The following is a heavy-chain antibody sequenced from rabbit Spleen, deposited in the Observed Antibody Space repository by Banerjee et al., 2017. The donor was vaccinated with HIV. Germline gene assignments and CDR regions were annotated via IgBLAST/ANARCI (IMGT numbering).Heavy chain of an antibody. J-gene: IGHJ6*01. CDR1: GISFISSYY. CDR2: IDTGFGGST. CDR3: AMDSSTSFSSYDMDL. Sequence: QELLEASGGGLVQPEGLMTLACTASGISFISSYYMCWVRQARGKVLEWIACIDTGFGGSTYCASWAKGRFARSKASSTTLTLQMTSLTVADTATYFCAMDSSTSFSSYDMDLWGPGTLVTVS. V-gene: IGHV1S45*01. D-gene: IGHD1-1*01.